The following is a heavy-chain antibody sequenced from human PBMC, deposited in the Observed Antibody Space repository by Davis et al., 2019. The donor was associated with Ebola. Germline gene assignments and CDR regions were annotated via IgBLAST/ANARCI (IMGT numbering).Heavy chain of an antibody. J-gene: IGHJ4*02. CDR3: ARGPGESSGYYYFY. V-gene: IGHV1-69*13. D-gene: IGHD3-22*01. Sequence: AASVKVSCKASGSTTYYIHWIRQAPGQGLEWMGGIIPMFGTAKYAQKFQGRVTITADESTSTAYMDLSSLRSEDTAVYYCARGPGESSGYYYFYWGQGTLVTVSS. CDR2: IIPMFGTA. CDR1: GSTTYY.